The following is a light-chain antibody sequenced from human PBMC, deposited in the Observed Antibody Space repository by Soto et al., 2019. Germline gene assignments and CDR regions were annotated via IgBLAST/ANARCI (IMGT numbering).Light chain of an antibody. CDR3: QHYNSYSEA. CDR2: KAS. CDR1: QTISSW. J-gene: IGKJ1*01. Sequence: DIHVTQSPSTVSGSVLDRGTITCRASQTISSWLAWYQQKPGKAPKLLIYKASTLKSGVPSRFSGSGSGTEFTLTISSLQPDDFATYYCQHYNSYSEAFGQGTKVDIK. V-gene: IGKV1-5*03.